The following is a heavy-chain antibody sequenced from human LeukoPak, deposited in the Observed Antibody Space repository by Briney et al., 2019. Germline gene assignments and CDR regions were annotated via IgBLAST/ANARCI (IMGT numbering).Heavy chain of an antibody. CDR1: GFTVSSNY. Sequence: GGSLRLSCAASGFTVSSNYMSWVRQAPGKGLEWVSVIYSGGSTYYADSVKGRFTISRDNSKNTLYLQMNSLRAEDTAVYYCARDRVVPAAFDIWGQGTMVTVSS. CDR2: IYSGGST. V-gene: IGHV3-53*01. D-gene: IGHD2-2*01. J-gene: IGHJ3*02. CDR3: ARDRVVPAAFDI.